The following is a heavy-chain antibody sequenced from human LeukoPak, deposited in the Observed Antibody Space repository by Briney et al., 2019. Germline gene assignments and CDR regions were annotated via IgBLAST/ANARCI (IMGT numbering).Heavy chain of an antibody. D-gene: IGHD2-2*01. CDR2: ISGSDGST. J-gene: IGHJ4*02. Sequence: PGGSLRLSCAASGFTFNTYAMTWVRQAPGKRLEWVSGISGSDGSTYYVDSVKGRFTISRDNSKNTLYLQMNSLRAEDTAVYYCAKLACTSTSCYANFWGQGTLVTVSS. V-gene: IGHV3-23*01. CDR3: AKLACTSTSCYANF. CDR1: GFTFNTYA.